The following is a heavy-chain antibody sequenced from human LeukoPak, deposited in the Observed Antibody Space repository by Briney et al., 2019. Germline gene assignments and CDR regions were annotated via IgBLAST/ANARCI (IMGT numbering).Heavy chain of an antibody. CDR1: GFAFRSNW. V-gene: IGHV3-7*04. J-gene: IGHJ4*02. Sequence: GGSLRLSCAASGFAFRSNWMTWVRQAPGKGREWVPNIKLDGRERYYWESVKGRFTNSRDKAENSVFLRIDSLRAEDPALYYCARDYVWGRGTLVSVSS. CDR2: IKLDGRER. CDR3: ARDYV. D-gene: IGHD3-10*02.